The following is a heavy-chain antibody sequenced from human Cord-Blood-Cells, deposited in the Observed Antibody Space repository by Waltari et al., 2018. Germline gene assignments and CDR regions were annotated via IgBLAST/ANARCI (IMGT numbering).Heavy chain of an antibody. CDR1: GFPFSDYY. D-gene: IGHD7-27*01. Sequence: QVQLVESGGGLVKPGGCLRLSGAASGFPFSDYYMSRIRQAPGKGLDWVSYISSSSSYTNYADSVKGRFTISRDNAKNSLYLQMNSLRAEDTAVYYCARLGMGVQSFDYWGQGTLVTVSS. J-gene: IGHJ4*02. CDR3: ARLGMGVQSFDY. CDR2: ISSSSSYT. V-gene: IGHV3-11*05.